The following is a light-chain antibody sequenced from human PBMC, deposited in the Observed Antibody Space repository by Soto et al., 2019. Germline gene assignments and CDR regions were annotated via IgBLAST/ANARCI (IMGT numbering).Light chain of an antibody. CDR1: SSDVGGYNY. CDR2: DVS. CDR3: SSYTSSSTPFYV. Sequence: ALTQPAAVSGSPGQSITISCTGTSSDVGGYNYVSWYQQHPGKAPKLMIYDVSNRPSGVSNRFSGSKSGNTASLTISGLQAEDEADYYCSSYTSSSTPFYVFGTGTKVTVL. J-gene: IGLJ1*01. V-gene: IGLV2-14*01.